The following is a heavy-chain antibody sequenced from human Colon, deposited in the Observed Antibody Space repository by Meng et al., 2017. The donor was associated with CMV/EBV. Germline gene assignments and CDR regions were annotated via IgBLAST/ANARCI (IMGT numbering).Heavy chain of an antibody. CDR3: ARLGQFDF. J-gene: IGHJ4*02. Sequence: QVRLLESGGGVVKPGGSLRLSCATSGFTFSDYYMSWIRQAPGKGLEWISYISKSGDTTYYADSVRGRFTVSRDNAENSVYLQMNTLRVEDTAVYYCARLGQFDFWGQGALVTVSS. CDR1: GFTFSDYY. V-gene: IGHV3-11*01. D-gene: IGHD7-27*01. CDR2: ISKSGDTT.